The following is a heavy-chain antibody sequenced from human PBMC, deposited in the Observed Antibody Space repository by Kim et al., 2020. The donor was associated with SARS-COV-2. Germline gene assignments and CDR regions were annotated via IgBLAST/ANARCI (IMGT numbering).Heavy chain of an antibody. CDR1: GFTFSDYA. CDR3: ARRRRQYGMDV. Sequence: GGSLRLSCAASGFTFSDYAMNWVRQAPGKGLEWVSVIGSIGDDIHYSDSVEGRFSVSRDNNHNTLHLQMDSLRIDDTAVYYCARRRRQYGMDVWGQGTTVTVSS. V-gene: IGHV3-23*01. D-gene: IGHD4-4*01. CDR2: IGSIGDDI. J-gene: IGHJ6*02.